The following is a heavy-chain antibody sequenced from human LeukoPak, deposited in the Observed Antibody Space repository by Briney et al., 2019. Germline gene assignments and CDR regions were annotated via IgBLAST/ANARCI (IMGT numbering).Heavy chain of an antibody. V-gene: IGHV3-7*03. Sequence: GESLRISCAASGFTFKNYWMTWVRQVPGKGLEWVARIKKDGSEKYHVDSVEGRFTISRDNAKSSLYLQMNSLRAEDTAVYYCARVGKLVVGNDITQSAFDIWGQGTMVTVSS. CDR2: IKKDGSEK. CDR3: ARVGKLVVGNDITQSAFDI. CDR1: GFTFKNYW. D-gene: IGHD3-22*01. J-gene: IGHJ3*02.